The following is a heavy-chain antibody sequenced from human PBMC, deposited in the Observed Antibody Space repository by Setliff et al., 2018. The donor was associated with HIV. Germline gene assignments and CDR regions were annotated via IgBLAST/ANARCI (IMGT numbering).Heavy chain of an antibody. CDR1: GFTFSNAW. V-gene: IGHV3-30*03. D-gene: IGHD3-22*01. CDR2: ISYDGGNK. CDR3: ARSKGHLYYDDDTGYVLRAFDI. Sequence: PGGSLRLSCAASGFTFSNAWMSWVRQAPGKGLEWVAVISYDGGNKYYADSVKGRFTISRDNSKNTLYLQMNSLRAEDTAVYCCARSKGHLYYDDDTGYVLRAFDIWGQGTMVTVSS. J-gene: IGHJ3*02.